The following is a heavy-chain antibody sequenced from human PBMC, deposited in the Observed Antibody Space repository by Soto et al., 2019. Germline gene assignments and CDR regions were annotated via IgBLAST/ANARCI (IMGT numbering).Heavy chain of an antibody. Sequence: GGSLRLSCATSGFTFNYYSMNWVRLAPGKGLQWVSTTSGGGDTYYAESVKGRFTISRDNSKNTLYLQMNNLRAEDTAVYYCAKDRSFETNSGWSLSDSWGQGTLVTVSS. J-gene: IGHJ4*02. CDR3: AKDRSFETNSGWSLSDS. V-gene: IGHV3-23*01. CDR2: TSGGGDT. D-gene: IGHD6-19*01. CDR1: GFTFNYYS.